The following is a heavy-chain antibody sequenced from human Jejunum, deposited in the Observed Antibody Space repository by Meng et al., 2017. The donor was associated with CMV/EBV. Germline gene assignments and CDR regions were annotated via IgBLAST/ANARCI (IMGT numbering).Heavy chain of an antibody. Sequence: GSSSGLLYYWGWIRQHPGQGLEWIGYMYNSGSRYDNPSLKSRVTISGDTSKNQFSLRLSSVTAADTAVYYCARLPVAGASFPNWFDTWGQGTLVTVSS. CDR1: GSSSGLLYY. CDR2: MYNSGSR. CDR3: ARLPVAGASFPNWFDT. D-gene: IGHD1-26*01. J-gene: IGHJ5*02. V-gene: IGHV4-31*02.